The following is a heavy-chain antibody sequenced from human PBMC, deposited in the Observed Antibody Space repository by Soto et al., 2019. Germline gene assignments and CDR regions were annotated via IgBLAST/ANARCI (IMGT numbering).Heavy chain of an antibody. D-gene: IGHD1-26*01. CDR1: GGSVSSGSYY. J-gene: IGHJ4*02. CDR2: IYYSGST. Sequence: QVQLQESGPGLVKPSETLSLTCTVSGGSVSSGSYYWSWIRQPPGKGLEWIGYIYYSGSTNYNPSLKSRVTISVDTSKNQFSLKLSSVTAADTAVYYCARSIVGAYFDYWGQGTLVTVSS. V-gene: IGHV4-61*01. CDR3: ARSIVGAYFDY.